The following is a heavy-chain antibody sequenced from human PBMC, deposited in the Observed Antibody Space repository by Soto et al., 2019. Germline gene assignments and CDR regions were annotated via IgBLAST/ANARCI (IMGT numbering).Heavy chain of an antibody. CDR2: IIPIFGTA. Sequence: QVQLVQSGAEVKKPGSSVKVSCKASGGTFSSYAISWVRQAPGQGLEWMGGIIPIFGTANYAQKFQGRVTITADESTSTAYMELSSLRSEDTAVHYCARGIVVVPAAINWFDPWGQGTLVTVSS. D-gene: IGHD2-2*01. CDR3: ARGIVVVPAAINWFDP. CDR1: GGTFSSYA. V-gene: IGHV1-69*01. J-gene: IGHJ5*02.